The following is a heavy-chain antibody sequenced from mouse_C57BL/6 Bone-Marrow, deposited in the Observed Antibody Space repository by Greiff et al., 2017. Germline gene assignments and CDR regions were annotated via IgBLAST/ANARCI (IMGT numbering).Heavy chain of an antibody. CDR2: IYPGDGDT. Sequence: QVQLKQSGAELVKPGASVKISCKASGYAFSSYWMNWVKQRPGKGLEWIGQIYPGDGDTNYNGKFKGKATLTADKSSSTAYMQLSSLTSEDSAVYFCARAGYYVYYAMDYWGQGTSVTVSS. CDR3: ARAGYYVYYAMDY. V-gene: IGHV1-80*01. D-gene: IGHD2-3*01. CDR1: GYAFSSYW. J-gene: IGHJ4*01.